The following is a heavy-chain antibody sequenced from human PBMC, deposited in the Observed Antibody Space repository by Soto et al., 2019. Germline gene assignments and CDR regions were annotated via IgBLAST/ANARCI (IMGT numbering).Heavy chain of an antibody. CDR1: GFIFSDYT. Sequence: KPGGSLRLSCAASGFIFSDYTMNWVRQAPGKGLEWVSSISGSRGYIYYGDSVKGRFTISRDNAKNSLVLQMNNLRAEDTAVYYCARDWAAALDYWGPGTLVTVSS. D-gene: IGHD6-13*01. J-gene: IGHJ4*02. V-gene: IGHV3-21*01. CDR3: ARDWAAALDY. CDR2: ISGSRGYI.